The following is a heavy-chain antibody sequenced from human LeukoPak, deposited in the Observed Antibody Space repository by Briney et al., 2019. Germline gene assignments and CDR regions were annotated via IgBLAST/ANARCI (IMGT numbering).Heavy chain of an antibody. CDR2: TNRDGSER. CDR3: ARMNTMDV. Sequence: RGSLRLSCAASEFTFNNYWMSWVRQAPGKGLEWVATTNRDGSERYYADSVKGRFTISRDNANNSLYLQMSSLRAEDTAVYYCARMNTMDVWGQGTTVTVSS. CDR1: EFTFNNYW. J-gene: IGHJ6*02. V-gene: IGHV3-7*01.